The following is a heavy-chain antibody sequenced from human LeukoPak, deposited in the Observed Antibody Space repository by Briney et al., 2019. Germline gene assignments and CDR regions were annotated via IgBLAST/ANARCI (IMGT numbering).Heavy chain of an antibody. CDR1: GFTFSSYW. J-gene: IGHJ4*02. D-gene: IGHD5-24*01. V-gene: IGHV3-74*01. CDR3: ARFRGMMATSGYFDY. Sequence: PGGSLRLSGAASGFTFSSYWMHWVRQAPGKGLVWVSRINSDGSSTSYADSVKGRFTISRDNAKNTLYLQMNSLRAEDTAVYYCARFRGMMATSGYFDYWGQGTLVTVSS. CDR2: INSDGSST.